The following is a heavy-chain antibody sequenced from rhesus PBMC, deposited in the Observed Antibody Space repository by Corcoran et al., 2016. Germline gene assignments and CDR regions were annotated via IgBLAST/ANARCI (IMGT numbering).Heavy chain of an antibody. D-gene: IGHD3-16*01. CDR1: GFTFNNYT. V-gene: IGHV3-103*01. CDR2: ISIGCST. CDR3: TKDLESSYYGDY. Sequence: EVQLVESGGGLAKPGGSLRLSCAASGFTFNNYTMHWVRQAPGKGLEWVSAISIGCSTYSADSVKGRFTISRDNSKNTLSLQMNSLRAEDTAVYYCTKDLESSYYGDYWGQGVLVTVSS. J-gene: IGHJ4*01.